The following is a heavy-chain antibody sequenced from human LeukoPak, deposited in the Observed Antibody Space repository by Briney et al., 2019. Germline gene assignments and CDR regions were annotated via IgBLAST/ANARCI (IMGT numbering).Heavy chain of an antibody. CDR2: IYTSGST. CDR1: GGSISSGSYY. D-gene: IGHD6-13*01. J-gene: IGHJ5*02. Sequence: PSETLSLTCTVSGGSISSGSYYWSWIRQPAGKGLEWIGSIYTSGSTNYNPSLKSRVTISVDTSKNQFSLKLSSVTAADTAVYYCARDSKTRYSSSWYNWFDPWGQGTLVTVSS. V-gene: IGHV4-61*02. CDR3: ARDSKTRYSSSWYNWFDP.